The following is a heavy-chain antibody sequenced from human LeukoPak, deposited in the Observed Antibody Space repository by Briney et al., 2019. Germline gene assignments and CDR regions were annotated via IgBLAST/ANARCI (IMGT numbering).Heavy chain of an antibody. CDR1: GFTFSTYG. V-gene: IGHV3-30*02. CDR3: AKEGYSSGWYEDY. D-gene: IGHD6-19*01. J-gene: IGHJ4*02. Sequence: PRGSLRLSCAAAGFTFSTYGIHAARQAPGMGLEWVAFMRYDGSNKYYADSVKGRFSISRDNFMNTVYLQTNSLRPEDTAVYYCAKEGYSSGWYEDYWGQGTLVTVSS. CDR2: MRYDGSNK.